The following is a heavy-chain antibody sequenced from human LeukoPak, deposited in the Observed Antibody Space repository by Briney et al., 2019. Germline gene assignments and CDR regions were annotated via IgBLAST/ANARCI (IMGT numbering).Heavy chain of an antibody. CDR2: SIPIFGTA. D-gene: IGHD1-1*01. Sequence: SVKVSCKASGGTFSSYAISWVRQAPGQGLEWMGGSIPIFGTANYAQKFQGRVTITADESTSTAYMELSSLRSEDTAVYYCARVGGKERKGVFDIWGQGTMVTVSS. V-gene: IGHV1-69*01. CDR1: GGTFSSYA. CDR3: ARVGGKERKGVFDI. J-gene: IGHJ3*02.